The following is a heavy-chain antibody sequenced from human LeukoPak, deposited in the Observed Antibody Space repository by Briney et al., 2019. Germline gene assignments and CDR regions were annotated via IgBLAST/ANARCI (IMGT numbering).Heavy chain of an antibody. CDR3: AIPSSGWSPFDY. CDR1: GYTFTSYD. CDR2: MNPNSGKT. J-gene: IGHJ4*02. D-gene: IGHD6-19*01. Sequence: DSVKVSCKASGYTFTSYDINWVRQATGQGLVWMGWMNPNSGKTGYAQKVQGRVTMTRITSISTAYMELSSLRSEDTAVYYCAIPSSGWSPFDYWGQGTLVTVSS. V-gene: IGHV1-8*01.